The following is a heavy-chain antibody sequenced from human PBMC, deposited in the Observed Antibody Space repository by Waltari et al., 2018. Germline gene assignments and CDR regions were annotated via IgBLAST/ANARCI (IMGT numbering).Heavy chain of an antibody. CDR3: ARGSMIVGVLVPFDS. CDR2: IYSGGST. D-gene: IGHD3-3*01. CDR1: GFNVGNNY. J-gene: IGHJ4*02. Sequence: EVQLVETGGGLLQPGGSLRLSCVASGFNVGNNYMSWVRQAPGKGVEWVSIIYSGGSTFYAESVKGRFTISRDNSKNTLDLQMSSLRVEDTAMYYCARGSMIVGVLVPFDSWGQGTLVTVSS. V-gene: IGHV3-53*02.